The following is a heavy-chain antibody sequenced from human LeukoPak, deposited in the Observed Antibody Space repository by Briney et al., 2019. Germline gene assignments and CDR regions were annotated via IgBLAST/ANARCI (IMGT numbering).Heavy chain of an antibody. D-gene: IGHD6-13*01. CDR1: GYTFTDYY. CDR2: INPNSRGT. J-gene: IGHJ6*02. V-gene: IGHV1-2*02. CDR3: ARVRIGQQLDTYYYYAMDV. Sequence: GASLRVSCQAAGYTFTDYYMQWVRQAPGQGLEWMACINPNSRGTNSAQKFQGRVTITTDTSISTAYMEVSRLRSDDTAVYYCARVRIGQQLDTYYYYAMDVWGQGTTVTVSS.